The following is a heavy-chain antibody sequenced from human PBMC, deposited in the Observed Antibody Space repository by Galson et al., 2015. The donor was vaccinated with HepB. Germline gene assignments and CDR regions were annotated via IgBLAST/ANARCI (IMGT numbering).Heavy chain of an antibody. CDR1: GHTFTSYW. D-gene: IGHD6-19*01. J-gene: IGHJ4*02. Sequence: QSGAEVKKPGESLRISCRGSGHTFTSYWISWVRQMPGRGLEWMGIIYPGDSDTRYSPSFQGQVTISADKSISTAYLQWSSLKASDTAMYYCARGKEWLVFFDYWGQGTLVTVSS. CDR3: ARGKEWLVFFDY. CDR2: IYPGDSDT. V-gene: IGHV5-51*01.